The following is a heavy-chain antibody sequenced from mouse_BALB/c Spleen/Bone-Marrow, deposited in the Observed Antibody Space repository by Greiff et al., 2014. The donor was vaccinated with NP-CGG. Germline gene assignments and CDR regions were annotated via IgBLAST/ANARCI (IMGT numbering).Heavy chain of an antibody. Sequence: QVQLQQSGAELVKPGASVKLSCKASGYTFTSYYMYWVKQRPGQGLEWIGEINPSNGGTNFNEKFKSKATLTVDKSSSTAYMQLSSLTSEDSAVYCCTRSNGNWFAYWGQGTLVTVSA. CDR3: TRSNGNWFAY. CDR1: GYTFTSYY. D-gene: IGHD2-1*01. J-gene: IGHJ3*01. CDR2: INPSNGGT. V-gene: IGHV1S81*02.